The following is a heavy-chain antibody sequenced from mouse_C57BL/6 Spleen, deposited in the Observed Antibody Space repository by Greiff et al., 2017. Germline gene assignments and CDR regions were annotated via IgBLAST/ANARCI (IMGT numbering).Heavy chain of an antibody. J-gene: IGHJ4*01. CDR3: ARFYGNYVGYYAMDY. Sequence: QVTLKVSGPGILQSSQTLSLSCSFSGFSLSTSGMGVSWIRQPSGKGLEWLAHIYWDDDKRYNPSLKSRLTISKDTSRNQVFLKITSVDTADTATYYCARFYGNYVGYYAMDYWGQGTSVTVSS. D-gene: IGHD2-1*01. CDR2: IYWDDDK. V-gene: IGHV8-12*01. CDR1: GFSLSTSGMG.